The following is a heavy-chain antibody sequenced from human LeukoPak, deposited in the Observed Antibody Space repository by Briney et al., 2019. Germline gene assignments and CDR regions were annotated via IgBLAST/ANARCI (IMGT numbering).Heavy chain of an antibody. V-gene: IGHV3-21*01. D-gene: IGHD5-18*01. CDR2: ISSSSSYI. Sequence: PGGSLRLSCAASGFTFSSYSMNWVRQAPGKGLEWVSSISSSSSYIYYADSVKGRFTISRDNAKNSLYLQMNSLRAEDTAVYYCATCGYSYGRSGDYWGQGTLVTVSS. CDR3: ATCGYSYGRSGDY. J-gene: IGHJ4*02. CDR1: GFTFSSYS.